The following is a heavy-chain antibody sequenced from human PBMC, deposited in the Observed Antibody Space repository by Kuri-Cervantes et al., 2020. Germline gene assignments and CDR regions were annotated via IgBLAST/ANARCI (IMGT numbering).Heavy chain of an antibody. CDR2: ISYDGSNK. D-gene: IGHD6-19*01. CDR3: AKYGRAVAPTGSYYFDY. V-gene: IGHV3-30*18. CDR1: GFTFSSYG. Sequence: GESLKISCAASGFTFSSYGMHWVRQAPGKGLEWVAVISYDGSNKYYADSVKGRFTISRDNSKNTLYLQMNSLRAEDTAVYYCAKYGRAVAPTGSYYFDYLGQGTLVTVSS. J-gene: IGHJ4*02.